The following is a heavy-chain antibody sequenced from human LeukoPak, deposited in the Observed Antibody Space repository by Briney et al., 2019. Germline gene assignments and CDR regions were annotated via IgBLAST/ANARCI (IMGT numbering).Heavy chain of an antibody. D-gene: IGHD5/OR15-5a*01. V-gene: IGHV4-39*01. CDR2: IYYDGSN. Sequence: SETLSLTCTVSGDSISSSYYYWGWIRQPPGKGLEWNGTIYYDGSNYYNPSLKRRVSISVDTSRNQFSLNLLSVTAADTAVYYCASRPSFYDDHTPSYSSYMDVWGKGATVTVSS. CDR1: GDSISSSYYY. CDR3: ASRPSFYDDHTPSYSSYMDV. J-gene: IGHJ6*03.